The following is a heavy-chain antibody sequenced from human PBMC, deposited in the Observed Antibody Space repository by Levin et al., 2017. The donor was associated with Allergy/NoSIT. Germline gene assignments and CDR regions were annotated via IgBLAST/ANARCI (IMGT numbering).Heavy chain of an antibody. V-gene: IGHV3-21*01. CDR3: ARGARRHKADIVVVPAADY. D-gene: IGHD2-2*01. Sequence: GESLKISCAASGFTFSSYSMNWVRLAPGKGLEWVSSISSSSSYIYYADSVKGRFTISRDNAKNSLYLQMNSLRAEDTAVYYCARGARRHKADIVVVPAADYWGQGTLVTVSS. CDR1: GFTFSSYS. J-gene: IGHJ4*02. CDR2: ISSSSSYI.